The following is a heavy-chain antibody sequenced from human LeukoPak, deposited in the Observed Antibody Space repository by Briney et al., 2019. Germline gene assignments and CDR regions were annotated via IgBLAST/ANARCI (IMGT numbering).Heavy chain of an antibody. J-gene: IGHJ4*02. CDR3: AKDLVRIAVAGTGDY. Sequence: GGSLRLSCAASGFTFSGFAMSWVRRAPGKGLEWVSAISGSGGSTYYADSVKGRFTISRDNSKNTLYLQMNSLRAEDTAVYYCAKDLVRIAVAGTGDYWGQGTLVTISS. V-gene: IGHV3-23*01. CDR2: ISGSGGST. D-gene: IGHD6-19*01. CDR1: GFTFSGFA.